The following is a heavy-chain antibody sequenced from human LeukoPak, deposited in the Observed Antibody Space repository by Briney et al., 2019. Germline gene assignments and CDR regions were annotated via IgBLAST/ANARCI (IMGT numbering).Heavy chain of an antibody. Sequence: SETLSLTCTVSGGSISSYYWSWIRQPPGKGLEWIGYIYYSGSTNYNPSLKSRVTISADTSKNQFSLKLSSVTAADTAVYYCARSGISIFGVRHMDVWGQGTTVTVSS. D-gene: IGHD3-3*01. J-gene: IGHJ6*02. CDR1: GGSISSYY. CDR3: ARSGISIFGVRHMDV. CDR2: IYYSGST. V-gene: IGHV4-59*01.